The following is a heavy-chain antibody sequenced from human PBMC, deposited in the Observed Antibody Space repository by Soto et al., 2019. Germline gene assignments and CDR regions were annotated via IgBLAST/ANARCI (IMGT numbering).Heavy chain of an antibody. CDR1: GFTFSSFW. J-gene: IGHJ4*02. CDR2: IKQDGSEK. D-gene: IGHD1-26*01. V-gene: IGHV3-7*01. CDR3: VRDRSGSYLEGFDY. Sequence: EVQLVESGGGLVQLGGSRRLSCAASGFTFSSFWMTWVRQAPGKGLEWVANIKQDGSEKYYVDSVKGRFTISRDNARNSLFLEMKSLRSEDTAVYSCVRDRSGSYLEGFDYRGQGTLVTVSS.